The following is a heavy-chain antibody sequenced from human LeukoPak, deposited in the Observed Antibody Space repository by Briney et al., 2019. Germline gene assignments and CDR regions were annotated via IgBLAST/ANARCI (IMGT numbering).Heavy chain of an antibody. J-gene: IGHJ4*02. D-gene: IGHD3-10*01. CDR2: INHSGSX. CDR3: ARGWLVVLSYDY. V-gene: IGHV4-34*01. Sequence: SETLSLTCAVYGGSFSGYYWSWIRQPPGKGXXWIGEINHSGSXXXNPXXXXRXTISVDTSKNQFSLKLSSVTAADTAVYYCARGWLVVLSYDYWGQGTLVTVSS. CDR1: GGSFSGYY.